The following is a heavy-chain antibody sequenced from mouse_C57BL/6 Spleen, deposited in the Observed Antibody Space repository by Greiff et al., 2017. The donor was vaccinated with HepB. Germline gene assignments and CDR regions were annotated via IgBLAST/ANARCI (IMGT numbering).Heavy chain of an antibody. V-gene: IGHV5-17*01. CDR3: ARPGYYSNYYSAMDY. D-gene: IGHD2-5*01. CDR2: ISSGSSTI. J-gene: IGHJ4*01. CDR1: GFTFSDYG. Sequence: EVHLVESGGGLVKPGGSLKLSCAASGFTFSDYGMHWVRQAPEKGLEWVAFISSGSSTIYYADTVKGRFTISRDNAKNTLFLQMTSLRSEDTAMYYCARPGYYSNYYSAMDYWGQGTSVTVSS.